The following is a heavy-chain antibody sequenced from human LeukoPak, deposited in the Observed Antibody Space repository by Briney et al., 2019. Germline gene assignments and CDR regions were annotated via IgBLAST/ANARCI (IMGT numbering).Heavy chain of an antibody. CDR3: AREHHSSSWYDRWYYFDY. CDR2: ISGSGGST. Sequence: GGSLRLSCAASGFTFSSYAMSWVRQAPGKGLEWVSAISGSGGSTYYADSVKGRFTISRDNSKNTLYLQMNSLRAEDTAVYYCAREHHSSSWYDRWYYFDYWGQGTLVTVSS. V-gene: IGHV3-23*01. D-gene: IGHD6-13*01. CDR1: GFTFSSYA. J-gene: IGHJ4*02.